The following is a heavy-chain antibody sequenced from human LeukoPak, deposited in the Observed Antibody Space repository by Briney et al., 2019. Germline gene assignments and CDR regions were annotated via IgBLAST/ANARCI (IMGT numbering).Heavy chain of an antibody. Sequence: PGGSLRLSCAASGFTFSTSSMNWVRQAPGKGLEWVSSISSSGTYIYYVDSVKGRFTISRDNAKNSLYLQMNSLRAEDTAVYYCAKDSFGYYDSSGYLPWFDPWGQGTLVTVSS. CDR3: AKDSFGYYDSSGYLPWFDP. D-gene: IGHD3-22*01. J-gene: IGHJ5*02. V-gene: IGHV3-21*04. CDR1: GFTFSTSS. CDR2: ISSSGTYI.